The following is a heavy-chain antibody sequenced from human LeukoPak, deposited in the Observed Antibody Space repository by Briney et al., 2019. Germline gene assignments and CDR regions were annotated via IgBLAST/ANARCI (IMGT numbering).Heavy chain of an antibody. CDR3: ARHNWTFDI. V-gene: IGHV4-38-2*01. CDR1: GYSISSGYH. D-gene: IGHD1-20*01. Sequence: SETLSLTCVVSGYSISSGYHWGWIRQPPGKGLDWIGSIYRRGITYYNPSLKGRVTISVDTSKNQFSLKLSSVTAADTAVYYCARHNWTFDIWGRGTMVTASS. J-gene: IGHJ3*02. CDR2: IYRRGIT.